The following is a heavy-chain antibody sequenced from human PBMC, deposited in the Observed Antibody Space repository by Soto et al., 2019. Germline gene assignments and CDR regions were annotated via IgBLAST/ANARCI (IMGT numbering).Heavy chain of an antibody. D-gene: IGHD1-26*01. CDR1: GFTFEDFA. J-gene: IGHJ5*02. CDR3: VKDGEAATNGWFDT. Sequence: GGSLRLSCSASGFTFEDFAMHWVRRFPGKGLEWVVGNRFNGEAVGYAASVKGRCTSSRDNAKKLLFLQMNSLRVDDTALYYCVKDGEAATNGWFDTWGQGTQVTVSS. CDR2: NRFNGEAV. V-gene: IGHV3-9*01.